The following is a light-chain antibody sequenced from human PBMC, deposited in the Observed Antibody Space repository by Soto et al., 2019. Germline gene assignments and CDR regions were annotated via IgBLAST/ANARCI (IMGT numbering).Light chain of an antibody. CDR3: QQYYNSPIT. Sequence: IVMTQSPDSLAVSRGERTTITCKSSQSVLSSSNNWNYLAWFQQKPGQPPKALIYWASTRESGVPDRISGSGSGTDFTLTISSLQAEDVAVYYCQQYYNSPITFGQGTRLEIK. J-gene: IGKJ5*01. CDR2: WAS. V-gene: IGKV4-1*01. CDR1: QSVLSSSNNWNY.